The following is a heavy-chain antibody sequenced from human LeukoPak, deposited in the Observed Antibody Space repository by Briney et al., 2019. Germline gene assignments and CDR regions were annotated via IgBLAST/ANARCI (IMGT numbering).Heavy chain of an antibody. Sequence: ASVKVSCKTSGYSFTTNYMHWVRQAPGQGLEWMGMINPSGGSASYAQKFQGGVTMTRDTSISTAYMELSRLRSDDTALYYCARGGKYGCSAGSCYSDYWGQGTLVTVSS. CDR1: GYSFTTNY. J-gene: IGHJ4*02. V-gene: IGHV1-46*01. CDR2: INPSGGSA. CDR3: ARGGKYGCSAGSCYSDY. D-gene: IGHD2-15*01.